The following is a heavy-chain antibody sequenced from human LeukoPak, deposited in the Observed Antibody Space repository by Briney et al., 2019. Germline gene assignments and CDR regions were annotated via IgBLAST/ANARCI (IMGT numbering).Heavy chain of an antibody. Sequence: GGSLRLSCAASGFTFNNAWMSLVRQAPGKGLEWVGRIKSKTDGGTTDYAAPVKGRFTISRDDSKNTLFLQMNSLKTEDTAVYYCTTDGGMYNWNDVVYWGQGTLVTVSS. CDR2: IKSKTDGGTT. D-gene: IGHD1-1*01. CDR1: GFTFNNAW. V-gene: IGHV3-15*01. J-gene: IGHJ4*02. CDR3: TTDGGMYNWNDVVY.